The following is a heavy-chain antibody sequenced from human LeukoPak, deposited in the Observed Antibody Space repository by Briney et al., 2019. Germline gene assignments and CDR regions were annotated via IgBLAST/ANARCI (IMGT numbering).Heavy chain of an antibody. V-gene: IGHV1-8*01. Sequence: ASVKVSCKASGYTFTSYDINWVRQATGQGLEWLGWMNPNSGNTGYAQKFQGRVTMTRNTSISTAYMELSSLRSEDTAVYYCARGEMDSYYYYYMEVWGKGTTVTVSS. D-gene: IGHD2-8*01. CDR2: MNPNSGNT. CDR1: GYTFTSYD. J-gene: IGHJ6*03. CDR3: ARGEMDSYYYYYMEV.